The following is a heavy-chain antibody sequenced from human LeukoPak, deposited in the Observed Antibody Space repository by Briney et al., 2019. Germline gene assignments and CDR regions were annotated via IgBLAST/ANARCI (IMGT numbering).Heavy chain of an antibody. J-gene: IGHJ5*02. V-gene: IGHV1-69*04. CDR2: IIPILGIA. CDR3: ARGLVVGATRTRWFDP. Sequence: SVKVSCKASGGTFSSYAISWVRQAPGQGLEWMGRIIPILGIANYAQKFQGRVTITADKSTSTAYMELSSLRSEDTAVYYCARGLVVGATRTRWFDPWGRGTLVTVSS. D-gene: IGHD1-26*01. CDR1: GGTFSSYA.